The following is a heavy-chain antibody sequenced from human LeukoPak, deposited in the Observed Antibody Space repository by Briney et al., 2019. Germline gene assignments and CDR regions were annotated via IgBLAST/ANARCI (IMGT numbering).Heavy chain of an antibody. J-gene: IGHJ4*02. CDR3: AKQAGWGGYFSFLPFDF. Sequence: GGSLRLSCTASGFTFNSYGLSWVRQAPGKGLEWVAGFGHNGGITHSESVKGRFTISRDNSKNTLFLQMNSLRADDTAVYFCAKQAGWGGYFSFLPFDFWGRGTLVTVSS. V-gene: IGHV3-23*01. CDR1: GFTFNSYG. CDR2: FGHNGGIT. D-gene: IGHD3-3*01.